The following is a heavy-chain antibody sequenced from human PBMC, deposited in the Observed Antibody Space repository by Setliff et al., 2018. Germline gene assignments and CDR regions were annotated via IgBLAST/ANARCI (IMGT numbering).Heavy chain of an antibody. J-gene: IGHJ3*02. CDR1: GFTFCSYS. V-gene: IGHV3-48*01. CDR3: ARDQTPYNWGFNNAFDI. D-gene: IGHD7-27*01. Sequence: GGSLRLSCAASGFTFCSYSMNWVRQAPGKGLEWVSYISSSSITIYYADSVKGRFTISRDNAKNSLYLQMNSLRAEDTAVYYCARDQTPYNWGFNNAFDIWGQGTMVTVSS. CDR2: ISSSSITI.